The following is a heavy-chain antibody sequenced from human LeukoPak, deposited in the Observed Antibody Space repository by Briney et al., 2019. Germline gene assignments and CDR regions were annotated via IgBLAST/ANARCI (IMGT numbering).Heavy chain of an antibody. V-gene: IGHV1-18*01. CDR1: GYTFTSYG. J-gene: IGHJ5*02. CDR2: ISAYNGNT. D-gene: IGHD2-2*01. Sequence: GASVTVSCTASGYTFTSYGISWVRQAPGQGLEWMGWISAYNGNTNYAQKLQGRVTMTTDTSTSTAYMELRSLRSDDTAVYYCARGSLGYCSSTSCPNWFDPWGQGTLVTVSS. CDR3: ARGSLGYCSSTSCPNWFDP.